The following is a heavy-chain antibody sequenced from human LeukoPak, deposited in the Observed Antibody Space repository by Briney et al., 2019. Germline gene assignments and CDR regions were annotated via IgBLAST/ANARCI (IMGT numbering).Heavy chain of an antibody. D-gene: IGHD1-26*01. Sequence: PGGSLRLSCAASGFTFSSYSMNWVRQAPGKGLEWVSSISGSSSYINYADSVKGRFTISRDNAQNSLFLQLNSLRAEDTAVYYCARGVSVSGSYAFDYWGQGTLVTVSS. CDR3: ARGVSVSGSYAFDY. J-gene: IGHJ4*02. CDR1: GFTFSSYS. V-gene: IGHV3-21*01. CDR2: ISGSSSYI.